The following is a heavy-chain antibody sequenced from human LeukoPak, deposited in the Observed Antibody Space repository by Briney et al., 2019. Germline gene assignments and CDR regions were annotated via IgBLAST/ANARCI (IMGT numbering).Heavy chain of an antibody. J-gene: IGHJ6*02. CDR3: ARRLGTMVRGVGYYYYGMDV. CDR2: IYYSGST. CDR1: GGSISSYY. Sequence: SETLSLTCTVCGGSISSYYWSWMRQPPGKGLEWIGYIYYSGSTNYNPSLKSRVTISVDTSKNPFSLKLSSVTAADTAVYYCARRLGTMVRGVGYYYYGMDVWGQGTTVTVSS. D-gene: IGHD3-10*01. V-gene: IGHV4-59*08.